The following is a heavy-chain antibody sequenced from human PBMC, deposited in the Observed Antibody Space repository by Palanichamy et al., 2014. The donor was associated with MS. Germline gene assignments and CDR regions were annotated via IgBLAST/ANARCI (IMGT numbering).Heavy chain of an antibody. V-gene: IGHV1-8*01. Sequence: QVQLVQSGAEVKKPGASVKVSCKASGYTFTSYDINWVRQATGQGLEWMGWMNPNSGNTGYAQKFQGRVTMTRNTSISTAYMELSSLRSEDTAVYYCARAYSSSSVYYYYGMDPWGQGTLVTASS. D-gene: IGHD6-13*01. CDR3: ARAYSSSSVYYYYGMDP. CDR2: MNPNSGNT. CDR1: GYTFTSYD. J-gene: IGHJ6*02.